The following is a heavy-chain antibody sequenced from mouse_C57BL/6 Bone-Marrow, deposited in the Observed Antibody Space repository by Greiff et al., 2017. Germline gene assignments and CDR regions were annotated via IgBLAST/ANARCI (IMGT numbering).Heavy chain of an antibody. CDR3: AREDYDYVYFDY. CDR1: GYAFSSSW. D-gene: IGHD2-4*01. J-gene: IGHJ2*01. Sequence: QVQLQQSGPELVKPGASVKISCKASGYAFSSSWMNWVKQRPGKGLEWIGRIYPGDGDTNYNEKLKGKATLTADKSSSTAYMQLSSLTSEDSAVYFCAREDYDYVYFDYWGQGTTLTVSS. V-gene: IGHV1-82*01. CDR2: IYPGDGDT.